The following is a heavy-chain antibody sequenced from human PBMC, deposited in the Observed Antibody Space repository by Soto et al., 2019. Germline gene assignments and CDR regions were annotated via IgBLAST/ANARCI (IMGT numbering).Heavy chain of an antibody. D-gene: IGHD2-8*02. Sequence: GGSLRLSCAASGFTLSSYLMNWVRQAPGEGLEWVSGFSGSRGSTNYADSVEGRFTISRDSSKNTLYLQMNSLRAEDTAVYYCAKDEGGVGMDVWGQGTTVTVSS. CDR1: GFTLSSYL. J-gene: IGHJ6*02. V-gene: IGHV3-23*01. CDR3: AKDEGGVGMDV. CDR2: FSGSRGST.